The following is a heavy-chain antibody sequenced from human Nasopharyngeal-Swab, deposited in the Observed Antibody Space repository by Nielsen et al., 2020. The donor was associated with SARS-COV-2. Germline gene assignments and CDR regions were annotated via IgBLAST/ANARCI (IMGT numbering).Heavy chain of an antibody. Sequence: ASVKVSCKASGYTFVSYAVNWVRQAPGQGLEWMGYINTKTGNSTYAQGLTGRFVFSLDTSVSTAYLQISSLKAEDTAVYYCARGESYGDYSYYYYYGMDVWGQGTTVTVSS. D-gene: IGHD4-17*01. J-gene: IGHJ6*02. CDR1: GYTFVSYA. CDR3: ARGESYGDYSYYYYYGMDV. V-gene: IGHV7-4-1*02. CDR2: INTKTGNS.